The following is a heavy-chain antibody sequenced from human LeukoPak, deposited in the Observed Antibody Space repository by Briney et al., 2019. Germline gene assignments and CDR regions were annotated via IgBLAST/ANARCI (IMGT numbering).Heavy chain of an antibody. V-gene: IGHV3-48*01. CDR2: ISSSSTTI. Sequence: GESLKISCAASGFTFSSYSMMWVRQAPGKGLEWVSYISSSSTTIHYADSVKGRFTISRDNAKNSVYLQMNSLRAEDTAVYYCARVRYCSSTSCYRPDSFYFDYWGQGTLVTVSS. CDR3: ARVRYCSSTSCYRPDSFYFDY. D-gene: IGHD2-2*02. CDR1: GFTFSSYS. J-gene: IGHJ4*02.